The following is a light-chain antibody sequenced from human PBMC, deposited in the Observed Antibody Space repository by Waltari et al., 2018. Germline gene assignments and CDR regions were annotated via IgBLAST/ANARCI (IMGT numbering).Light chain of an antibody. CDR3: QQSYRAPRVT. CDR2: TAS. J-gene: IGKJ1*01. V-gene: IGKV1-39*01. CDR1: QSSAND. Sequence: CRANQSSANDLGRYQQRPGNAAKLLLYTASTLQSGVPSRFSGSGAGREFTLTISSLQPEDFATYYCQQSYRAPRVTFGQGTKV.